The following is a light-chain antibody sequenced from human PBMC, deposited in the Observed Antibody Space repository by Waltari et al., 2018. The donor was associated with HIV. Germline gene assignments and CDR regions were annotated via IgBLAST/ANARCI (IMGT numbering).Light chain of an antibody. V-gene: IGKV1-16*01. CDR1: HGISIY. CDR2: ASS. Sequence: DIQMTQSPSSLSASVGDRVTITCRASHGISIYLAWFQQKPGRAPKSLIYASSNLQSGVPVRFSGSRSGTEFTLTITSLQPEDFATNYCQQYNAYPLTFGGGTRVEIK. J-gene: IGKJ4*01. CDR3: QQYNAYPLT.